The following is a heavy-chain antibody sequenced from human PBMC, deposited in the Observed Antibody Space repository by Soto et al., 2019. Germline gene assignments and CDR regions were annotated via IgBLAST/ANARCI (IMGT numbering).Heavy chain of an antibody. Sequence: QITLKESGPTLVKPTQTLTLTCTFSGFSLSTSGVGVGWIRQPPGTALECLALIYWDDDMRYSPSLNSRLTITKDTSKNQLVLTMTNMDPVDTATYYCAHVYGGYDNFDYWGQGTLVTVSS. J-gene: IGHJ4*02. V-gene: IGHV2-5*02. CDR1: GFSLSTSGVG. CDR3: AHVYGGYDNFDY. D-gene: IGHD5-12*01. CDR2: IYWDDDM.